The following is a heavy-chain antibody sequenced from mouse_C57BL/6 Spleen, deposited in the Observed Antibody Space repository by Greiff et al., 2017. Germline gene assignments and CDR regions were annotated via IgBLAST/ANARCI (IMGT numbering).Heavy chain of an antibody. CDR3: ARLGDYDWFAY. V-gene: IGHV1-81*01. CDR2: IYPRSGNT. D-gene: IGHD2-4*01. CDR1: GYTFTSYG. J-gene: IGHJ3*01. Sequence: QVQLQQSGAELARPGASVKLSCKASGYTFTSYGISWVKQRTGQGLEWIGEIYPRSGNTYYNEKFKGKATLTADKSSSTAYMELRSLTSEDSAVYFCARLGDYDWFAYWGQGTLVTVSA.